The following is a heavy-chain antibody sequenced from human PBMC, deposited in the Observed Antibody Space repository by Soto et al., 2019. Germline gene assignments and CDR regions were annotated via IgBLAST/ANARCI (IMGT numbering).Heavy chain of an antibody. CDR3: GIPGARGHLDY. Sequence: GSSVKVSYKVSGDSFSEMSMHLVLHTPEKGLEWMGSFDGEDGQTMYAQKLQGRVTMTEDTSADTAYMELSSLRSDDTAVYDCGIPGARGHLDYWGQGSRVTVSS. CDR1: GDSFSEMS. CDR2: FDGEDGQT. D-gene: IGHD3-10*01. J-gene: IGHJ4*02. V-gene: IGHV1-24*01.